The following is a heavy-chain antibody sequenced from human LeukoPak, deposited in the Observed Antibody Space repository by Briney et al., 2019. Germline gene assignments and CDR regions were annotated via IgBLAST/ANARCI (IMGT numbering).Heavy chain of an antibody. CDR3: ARRGYYHLPFDY. V-gene: IGHV4-34*01. J-gene: IGHJ4*02. CDR2: INHSGST. Sequence: PSETLSLTCAVYGGSFSGYYWSWIRQPPGKGLEWVGEINHSGSTNYNPSLKSRVTISVDTSKNQFSLKLSPVTAADTAVYYCARRGYYHLPFDYWGQGTLVTVSS. CDR1: GGSFSGYY. D-gene: IGHD3-22*01.